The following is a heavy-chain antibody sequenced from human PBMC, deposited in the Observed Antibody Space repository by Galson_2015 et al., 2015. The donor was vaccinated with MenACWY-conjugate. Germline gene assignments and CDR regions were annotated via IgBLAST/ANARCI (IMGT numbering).Heavy chain of an antibody. J-gene: IGHJ4*02. Sequence: QSGAEVKKPGTSVKVSCKASGYTFTSYGISWVRQAPGQGLEWMGWISAYNGNTNYAQKLQGRVTMTTDTSTSTAYMELRSLRSDDTAVYYCARDPGNYYDSSGLLDYWGQGTLVTVSS. CDR2: ISAYNGNT. V-gene: IGHV1-18*01. CDR1: GYTFTSYG. CDR3: ARDPGNYYDSSGLLDY. D-gene: IGHD3-22*01.